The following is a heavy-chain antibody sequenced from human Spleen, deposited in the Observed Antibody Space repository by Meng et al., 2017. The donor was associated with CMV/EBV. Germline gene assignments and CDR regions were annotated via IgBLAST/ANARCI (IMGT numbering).Heavy chain of an antibody. CDR2: INPNSGGT. J-gene: IGHJ4*02. Sequence: FTGYDMHWVRQAPGQGREWMGRINPNSGGTNYAQKFQGRVTMTRDTSISTAYMELSRLRSDDTAVYYCARSSIVVVPAANYAGDDYWGQGTLVTVSS. CDR3: ARSSIVVVPAANYAGDDY. CDR1: FTGYD. D-gene: IGHD2-2*01. V-gene: IGHV1-2*06.